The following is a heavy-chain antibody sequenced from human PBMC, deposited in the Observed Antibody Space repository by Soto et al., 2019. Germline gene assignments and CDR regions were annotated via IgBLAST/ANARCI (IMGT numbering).Heavy chain of an antibody. V-gene: IGHV3-7*01. J-gene: IGHJ6*02. Sequence: GGSLRLSCAASGFTFSSYWMSWVRQAPGKGLEWVANIKQDGSAKYYVDSVKGRFTISRDNAKNSLYLQMNSLRAEDTAVYYCARASTPMTVVNRGMDVWGQGTTVTVSS. CDR3: ARASTPMTVVNRGMDV. CDR2: IKQDGSAK. CDR1: GFTFSSYW. D-gene: IGHD2-15*01.